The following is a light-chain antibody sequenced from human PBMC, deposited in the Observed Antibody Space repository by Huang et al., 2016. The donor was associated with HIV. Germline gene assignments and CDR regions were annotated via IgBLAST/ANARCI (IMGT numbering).Light chain of an antibody. Sequence: EIVMTQSPATLAVAPGERATLSCRASQSVSNNLAWYQQQPGQDPRLLSYAAYTRATGIPARFSGRGSGTEFSLTISSLESEDVAVYHWQQYDNWPRTFGQGTKVEFK. V-gene: IGKV3-15*01. CDR3: QQYDNWPRT. J-gene: IGKJ1*01. CDR2: AAY. CDR1: QSVSNN.